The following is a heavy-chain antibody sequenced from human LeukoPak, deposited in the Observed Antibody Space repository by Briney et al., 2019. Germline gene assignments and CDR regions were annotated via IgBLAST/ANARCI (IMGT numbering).Heavy chain of an antibody. CDR3: ARVVVVPAAINGFDP. J-gene: IGHJ5*02. CDR2: IYYSGST. Sequence: PADTLSLTCTVSGGSISSYYGRWIRHPTGKGLEWMGYIYYSGSTNYTPSLKSRDTISVHTSKNHFSLKLSSVTAADTAVYDCARVVVVPAAINGFDPWGQGTLVTVSS. V-gene: IGHV4-59*07. D-gene: IGHD2-2*01. CDR1: GGSISSYY.